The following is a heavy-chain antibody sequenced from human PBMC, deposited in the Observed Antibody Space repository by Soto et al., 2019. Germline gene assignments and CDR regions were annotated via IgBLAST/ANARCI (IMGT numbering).Heavy chain of an antibody. CDR2: IWYDGSNK. V-gene: IGHV3-33*01. J-gene: IGHJ2*01. CDR3: ARDPTGMQNWYCDL. D-gene: IGHD1-1*01. Sequence: QVQLVESGGGVVQPGRSLRLSCAASGFTFSSYGMHWVRQAPGKGLEWVAVIWYDGSNKYYADSVKGRFTISRDNSKNTLYLQRKSLRAEDTAVYYCARDPTGMQNWYCDLWGRGTLVTVSS. CDR1: GFTFSSYG.